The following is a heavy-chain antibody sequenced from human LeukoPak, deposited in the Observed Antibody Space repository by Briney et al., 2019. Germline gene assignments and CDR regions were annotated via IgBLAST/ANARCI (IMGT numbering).Heavy chain of an antibody. CDR2: IIPIFGTA. CDR3: ARETTVTTYWFDH. Sequence: SVKVSCKASGGTFSSYAISWGRQAPGQGLEWMGRIIPIFGTANYAQKFQGSVTITTDDTTSTAYMELSSLRSEATAVYYCARETTVTTYWFDHWGQGTLVTVSS. V-gene: IGHV1-69*05. J-gene: IGHJ5*02. CDR1: GGTFSSYA. D-gene: IGHD4-17*01.